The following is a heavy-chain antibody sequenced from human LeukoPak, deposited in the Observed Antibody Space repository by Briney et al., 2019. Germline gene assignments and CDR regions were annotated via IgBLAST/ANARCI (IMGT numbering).Heavy chain of an antibody. CDR2: IYPADSDT. D-gene: IGHD2-15*01. Sequence: GESLKISCKTSGYSFSSYWIGWVRQMPGEGLEYMGIIYPADSDTRYSPSFQGQVTISADKSISTAYLQWSRLKASDTAMYYCATSTSGYCSNDSCLFDYWGQGTLVTVSS. V-gene: IGHV5-51*01. J-gene: IGHJ4*02. CDR3: ATSTSGYCSNDSCLFDY. CDR1: GYSFSSYW.